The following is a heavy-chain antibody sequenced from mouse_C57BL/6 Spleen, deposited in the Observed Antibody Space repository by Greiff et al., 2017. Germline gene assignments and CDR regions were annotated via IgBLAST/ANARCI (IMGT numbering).Heavy chain of an antibody. D-gene: IGHD4-1*01. J-gene: IGHJ3*01. V-gene: IGHV1-69*01. CDR1: GYTFTSYW. CDR3: ARRGHNWDRVAY. Sequence: QVQLQQPGAELVMPGASVKLSCKASGYTFTSYWMHWVKQRPGQGLEWIGEIDPSDSYTNYNQKFKGKSTLTVDKSSSTAYMQLSSLTSEDSAVYYCARRGHNWDRVAYWGQGTLVTVSA. CDR2: IDPSDSYT.